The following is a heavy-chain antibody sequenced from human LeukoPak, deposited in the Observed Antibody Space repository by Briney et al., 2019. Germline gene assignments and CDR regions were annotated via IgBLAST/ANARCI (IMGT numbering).Heavy chain of an antibody. Sequence: GASVKVSCKASGYTFTSYGISWVRQAPGQGLEWMGWISAYNGNTNYAQKLQGRVTMTTDTSTSTAYMELRSLRSDDTAVYYCAGAYCGGDCYSGRTFDIWGQGTMVTVSS. CDR2: ISAYNGNT. CDR1: GYTFTSYG. J-gene: IGHJ3*02. D-gene: IGHD2-21*02. V-gene: IGHV1-18*01. CDR3: AGAYCGGDCYSGRTFDI.